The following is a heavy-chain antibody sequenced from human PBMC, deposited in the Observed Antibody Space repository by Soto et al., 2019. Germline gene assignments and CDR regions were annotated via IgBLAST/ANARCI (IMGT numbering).Heavy chain of an antibody. CDR3: ARGDPSASKVYYYLRSPGTSNAFDI. Sequence: QVQLQQLGAGLLKPSETLSLTCAVYGGSFSGYYWSWIRQPPGKGLAWFGEINHSGSTKSNPSLKSHVTQTVHMSHKQFALQLSSVTAADTAVYYCARGDPSASKVYYYLRSPGTSNAFDIWVQWTMVTVCS. D-gene: IGHD3-22*01. J-gene: IGHJ3*02. CDR2: INHSGST. CDR1: GGSFSGYY. V-gene: IGHV4-34*01.